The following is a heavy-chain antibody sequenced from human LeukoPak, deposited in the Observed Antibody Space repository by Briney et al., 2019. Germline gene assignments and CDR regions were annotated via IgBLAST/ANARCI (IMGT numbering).Heavy chain of an antibody. CDR1: GGSISSSIHY. V-gene: IGHV4-39*07. Sequence: SETLSLTCTVSGGSISSSIHYWGWVRQSPRKGLEWIGTIHYSGNTYYNPSLRSRLTISLDTSNNQFSLKLSSVTAADTAVYYCATYTEDYSGPAFAPWGQGTLVTVSS. CDR3: ATYTEDYSGPAFAP. CDR2: IHYSGNT. J-gene: IGHJ5*02. D-gene: IGHD3-16*01.